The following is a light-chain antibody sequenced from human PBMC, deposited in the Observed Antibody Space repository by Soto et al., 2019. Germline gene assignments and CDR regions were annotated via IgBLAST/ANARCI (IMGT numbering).Light chain of an antibody. CDR1: SSDIGRYNY. J-gene: IGLJ1*01. V-gene: IGLV2-14*01. CDR2: DVS. Sequence: QSALTQPASVSGSPGPSITISCTGTSSDIGRYNYVSWYQQDPGKAPKFMIYDVSNRPSGVSNRFSGSKSGNTASLTISGLQAEYEADYYCSSYISSSTYVFGTGTKLTVL. CDR3: SSYISSSTYV.